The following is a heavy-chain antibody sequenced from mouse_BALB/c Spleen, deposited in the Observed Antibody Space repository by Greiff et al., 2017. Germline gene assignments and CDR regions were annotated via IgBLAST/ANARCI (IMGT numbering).Heavy chain of an antibody. Sequence: EVQGVESGGGLVQPGGSLKLSCAASGFDFSRYWMSWVRQAPGKGLEWIGEINPDSSTINYTPSLKDKFIISRDNAKNTLYLQMSKVRSEDTALYYCARYYYGYYYAMDYWGQGTSVTFSS. V-gene: IGHV4-1*02. J-gene: IGHJ4*01. CDR1: GFDFSRYW. D-gene: IGHD1-1*01. CDR2: INPDSSTI. CDR3: ARYYYGYYYAMDY.